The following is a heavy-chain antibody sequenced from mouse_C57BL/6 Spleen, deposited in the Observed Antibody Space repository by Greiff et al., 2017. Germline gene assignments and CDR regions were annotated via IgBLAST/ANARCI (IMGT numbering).Heavy chain of an antibody. CDR1: GFSLTSYG. CDR3: ARGDGVFAY. CDR2: IWSGGST. Sequence: VQLQQSGPGLVQPSQSLSITCTVSGFSLTSYGVHWVRQSPEKGLEWLGVIWSGGSTDYNAAFISRLSISKDNSKSQVFFKMNSLQADDTAIYYCARGDGVFAYWGQGTLVTVSA. J-gene: IGHJ3*01. D-gene: IGHD2-3*01. V-gene: IGHV2-2*01.